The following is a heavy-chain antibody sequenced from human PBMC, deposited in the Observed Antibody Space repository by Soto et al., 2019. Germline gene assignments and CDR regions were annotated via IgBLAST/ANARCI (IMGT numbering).Heavy chain of an antibody. J-gene: IGHJ4*02. CDR1: GFTFSTYW. CDR2: IKEDGSEE. V-gene: IGHV3-7*01. D-gene: IGHD2-2*01. CDR3: ATAISSPFSNFDY. Sequence: EVQLVQSGGDLVQPGGSLRLSCVASGFTFSTYWMTWVRQAPGMGLEWVAGIKEDGSEEVYVDSVKGRFSISRDNAKTSLYLQLNILRAEDTAVYYCATAISSPFSNFDYWGQGSLVNVSS.